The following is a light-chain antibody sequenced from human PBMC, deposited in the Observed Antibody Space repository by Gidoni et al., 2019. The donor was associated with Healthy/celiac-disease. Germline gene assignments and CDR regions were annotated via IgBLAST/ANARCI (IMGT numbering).Light chain of an antibody. CDR2: GAS. CDR1: QSVSSN. Sequence: EIVMTQSPATLSVSPGERATLSCRASQSVSSNFAWYQQKPGQAPRLLIYGASTRATGIPARFSGSGSGTEFTLTISSLQSEDFAVYYFQQYNNWPLRTFGQGTKVEIK. J-gene: IGKJ1*01. V-gene: IGKV3-15*01. CDR3: QQYNNWPLRT.